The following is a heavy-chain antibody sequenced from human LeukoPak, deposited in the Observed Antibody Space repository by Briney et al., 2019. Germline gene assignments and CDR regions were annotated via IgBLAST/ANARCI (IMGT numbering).Heavy chain of an antibody. CDR3: ARPRYYGSGSPLLFDP. J-gene: IGHJ5*02. Sequence: ASVKVSCKASGYTFTSYDINWVRQATGQGLEWMGWMNPNSGNTGYAQKFQGRVTMTRNTSISTAYMELSSLRSEDTAVYYCARPRYYGSGSPLLFDPWGQGTLVTVSS. CDR2: MNPNSGNT. CDR1: GYTFTSYD. V-gene: IGHV1-8*01. D-gene: IGHD3-10*01.